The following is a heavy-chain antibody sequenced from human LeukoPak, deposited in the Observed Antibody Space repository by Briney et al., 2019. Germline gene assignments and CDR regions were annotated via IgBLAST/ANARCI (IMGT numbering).Heavy chain of an antibody. CDR3: ARGDRFLEWLSPTSSGY. J-gene: IGHJ4*02. D-gene: IGHD3-3*01. V-gene: IGHV3-7*01. CDR2: TKQDGSEK. Sequence: GGSLRLSCAASGFTFSSYWMSWVRQVPGKGLEWVANTKQDGSEKYYVDSVKGRFTISRDNDKNSLYLQMNSLRAEDTAVYYCARGDRFLEWLSPTSSGYWGQGTLVTVSS. CDR1: GFTFSSYW.